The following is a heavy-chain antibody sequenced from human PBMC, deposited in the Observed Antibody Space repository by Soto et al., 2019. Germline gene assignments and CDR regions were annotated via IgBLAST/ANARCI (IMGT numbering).Heavy chain of an antibody. CDR1: GGSISSSNW. V-gene: IGHV4-4*02. J-gene: IGHJ6*02. D-gene: IGHD5-18*01. Sequence: LSLTCAVSGGSISSSNWWSWVRQPPGKGLEWIGEIYHSGSTNYNPSLKSRVTISVDKSKNQFSLKLGSVTAADTAVYYCAGLGYSYYYYYGMDVWGQGTTVTVSS. CDR2: IYHSGST. CDR3: AGLGYSYYYYYGMDV.